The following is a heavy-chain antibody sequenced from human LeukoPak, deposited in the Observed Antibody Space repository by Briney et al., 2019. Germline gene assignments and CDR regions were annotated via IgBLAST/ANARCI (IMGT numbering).Heavy chain of an antibody. D-gene: IGHD3-10*01. CDR3: ARLGASLEWDSGSFPDY. CDR2: IFYTGNT. CDR1: GVYFSSSGGY. J-gene: IGHJ4*02. Sequence: SETLSLTCSVSGVYFSSSGGYWGWIRQPRGKGLEWIVSIFYTGNTYYHRSLKSRISISADTSKNQFSLELRFVTAADTAVYYCARLGASLEWDSGSFPDYWGQGTLVTVSS. V-gene: IGHV4-39*01.